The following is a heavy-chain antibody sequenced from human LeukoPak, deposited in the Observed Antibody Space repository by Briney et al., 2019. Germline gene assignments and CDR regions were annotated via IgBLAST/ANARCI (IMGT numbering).Heavy chain of an antibody. CDR3: ARVGPASYAMDI. J-gene: IGHJ6*02. V-gene: IGHV3-21*01. D-gene: IGHD3-16*01. Sequence: AGSLRLSCAASGFTFRTYSMNWVRQAPGKGLEWVSSISTTSSYFYYADSVKGRFTISRDNAKNALFLQMISLRAEDTAVYYCARVGPASYAMDIWGQGTRVTVS. CDR2: ISTTSSYF. CDR1: GFTFRTYS.